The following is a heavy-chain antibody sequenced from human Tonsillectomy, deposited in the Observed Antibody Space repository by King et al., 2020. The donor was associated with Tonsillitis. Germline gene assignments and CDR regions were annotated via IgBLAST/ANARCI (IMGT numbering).Heavy chain of an antibody. CDR3: AKGWVEMDA. CDR2: IRGSVGGT. Sequence: VQLVESGGGLVQPGGSLRLSCAASGFTFSSSAMSWVRQAPGMRLEWVSAIRGSVGGTYSADSVKGRFTIARDNSKNTLYLQMNSLGAEDTAVYYCAKGWVEMDAWGQGTLVTVSS. J-gene: IGHJ4*02. V-gene: IGHV3-23*04. D-gene: IGHD5-24*01. CDR1: GFTFSSSA.